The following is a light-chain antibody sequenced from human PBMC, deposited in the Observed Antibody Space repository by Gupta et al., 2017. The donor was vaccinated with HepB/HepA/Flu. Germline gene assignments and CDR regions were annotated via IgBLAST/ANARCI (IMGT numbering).Light chain of an antibody. CDR3: QSGDTSGTGVV. Sequence: SYALTQPPSVSVSPGQTARITCPGDALANQYAYWYQQKPGHAPVLVRYDDSKRPSGIPERFSGSKSGTKVTLTISGVQAEDEADYHCQSGDTSGTGVVFGGGTKLTVL. V-gene: IGLV3-25*02. J-gene: IGLJ2*01. CDR1: ALANQY. CDR2: DDS.